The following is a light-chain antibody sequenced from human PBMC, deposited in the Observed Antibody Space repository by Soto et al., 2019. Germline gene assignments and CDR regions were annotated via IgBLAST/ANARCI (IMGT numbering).Light chain of an antibody. J-gene: IGLJ3*02. V-gene: IGLV2-11*01. CDR1: SSDVGGYNY. CDR3: CSYAGTSLWV. CDR2: DVS. Sequence: QSVLTQPRSVSGSPGQSVTISCTGTSSDVGGYNYVSWYQQHPGKAPKLVIYDVSKRPSGVPDRFSGSKSGNTASLTISGLQAEDEADYYCCSYAGTSLWVFGGGTKLIVL.